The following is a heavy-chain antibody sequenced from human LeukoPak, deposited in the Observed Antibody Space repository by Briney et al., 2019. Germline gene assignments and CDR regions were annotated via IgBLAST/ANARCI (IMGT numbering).Heavy chain of an antibody. V-gene: IGHV3-20*04. J-gene: IGHJ3*02. CDR2: INWNGGST. CDR3: ARDSEYSSSFAFDI. Sequence: TGGSLRLSCAASGFTFDDYGMSWVRQAPGKGLEWVSGINWNGGSTGYADSVKGRFTISRDNAKNSLYLQMNSLRAEDTAVYYCARDSEYSSSFAFDIWGQGTMVTVSS. D-gene: IGHD6-13*01. CDR1: GFTFDDYG.